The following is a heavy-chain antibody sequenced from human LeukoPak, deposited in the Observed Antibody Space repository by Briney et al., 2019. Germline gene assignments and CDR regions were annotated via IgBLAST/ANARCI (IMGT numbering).Heavy chain of an antibody. D-gene: IGHD2-15*01. V-gene: IGHV3-66*01. CDR1: GFTLSNNY. J-gene: IGHJ3*02. CDR3: ARGVAAPDDAFDI. Sequence: GGSLRLSCAASGFTLSNNYMSWVRQAPGKGLEWVSVIYSGGSTDYADSAKGRFTISRDNSKNTLYLQMNSLRVEDTAVYYCARGVAAPDDAFDIWGQGTMVTVSS. CDR2: IYSGGST.